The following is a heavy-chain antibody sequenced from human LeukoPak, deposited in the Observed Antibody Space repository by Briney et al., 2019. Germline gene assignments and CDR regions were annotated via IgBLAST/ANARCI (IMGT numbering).Heavy chain of an antibody. CDR1: GGSISSYY. Sequence: SETLPLTCTVSGGSISSYYWNWIRQPPGKALDWIGHIYYSGSTKYNPSLKSRVTISVDTSKNQFSLRLSSVTAADTAVYYCARNRYYGMDVWGQGTTVTVSS. CDR3: ARNRYYGMDV. CDR2: IYYSGST. J-gene: IGHJ6*02. V-gene: IGHV4-59*01.